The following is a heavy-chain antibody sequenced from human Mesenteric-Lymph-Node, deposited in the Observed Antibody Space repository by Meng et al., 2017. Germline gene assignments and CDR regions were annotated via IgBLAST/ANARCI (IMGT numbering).Heavy chain of an antibody. Sequence: ASVKVSCKASGYTFSNYPINWVRQAPGQGLEWMGWINPNSGGTNYAQKFQGRVTMTRDTSISTAYMELSRLRSDDTAVYYCARAPRGLVGDLWFGELLGHGMDVWGQGTTVTVS. V-gene: IGHV1-2*02. D-gene: IGHD3-10*01. CDR1: GYTFSNYP. CDR2: INPNSGGT. J-gene: IGHJ6*02. CDR3: ARAPRGLVGDLWFGELLGHGMDV.